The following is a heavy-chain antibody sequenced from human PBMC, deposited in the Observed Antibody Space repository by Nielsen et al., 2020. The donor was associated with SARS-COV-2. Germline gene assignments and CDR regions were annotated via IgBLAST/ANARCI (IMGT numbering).Heavy chain of an antibody. J-gene: IGHJ6*02. Sequence: WVRQAPGQGLEGLGGIIPIFGPANYAQKFQGRVTITADECTSTAYMELSSLRSEDTAVYYCARGVEVVYGLLTVNDYYYYGMDVWGQGTTVTVSS. V-gene: IGHV1-69*01. CDR3: ARGVEVVYGLLTVNDYYYYGMDV. CDR2: IIPIFGPA. D-gene: IGHD2-8*02.